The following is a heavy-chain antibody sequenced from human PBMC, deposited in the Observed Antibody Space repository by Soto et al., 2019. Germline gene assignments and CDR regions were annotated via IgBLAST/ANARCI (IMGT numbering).Heavy chain of an antibody. J-gene: IGHJ4*02. CDR2: ISGSGGST. CDR1: GFTFSSYA. V-gene: IGHV3-23*01. Sequence: GGSLRLSCAASGFTFSSYAMSWVRQAPGKGLEWVSAISGSGGSTYYADSVKGRFTISRDNSKNTLYLQMNSLRAEDTAVYYCAKDPGYSYGYREDYRGQGTLVTVSS. D-gene: IGHD5-18*01. CDR3: AKDPGYSYGYREDY.